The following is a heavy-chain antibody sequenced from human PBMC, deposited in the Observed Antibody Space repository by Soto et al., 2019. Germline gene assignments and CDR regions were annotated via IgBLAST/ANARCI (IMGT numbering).Heavy chain of an antibody. CDR1: GGTFSSYA. V-gene: IGHV1-69*13. Sequence: ASVKVSCKASGGTFSSYAISWVRQAPGQGLEWMGGIIPIFGTANYAQKFQGRVTITADESTSTAYMELSSLRSEDTAVYYCARDLEIDYKTYYYGMAVWGQGTTVTVSS. J-gene: IGHJ6*02. CDR3: ARDLEIDYKTYYYGMAV. CDR2: IIPIFGTA. D-gene: IGHD4-4*01.